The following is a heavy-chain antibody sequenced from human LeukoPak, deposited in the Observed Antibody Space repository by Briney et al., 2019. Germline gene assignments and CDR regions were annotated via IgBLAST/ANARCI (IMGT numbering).Heavy chain of an antibody. Sequence: GGSLRLSCAASGFTFSDYYMSWIRQAPGKGLEWVSYVSSSGSTIYYADSVRGRFTISRDNAKNSPYLQMNSLRAEDTAVYYCASSPVYNWNYVTMGYWGQGTLVTVSS. CDR3: ASSPVYNWNYVTMGY. J-gene: IGHJ4*02. CDR2: VSSSGSTI. CDR1: GFTFSDYY. V-gene: IGHV3-11*04. D-gene: IGHD1-7*01.